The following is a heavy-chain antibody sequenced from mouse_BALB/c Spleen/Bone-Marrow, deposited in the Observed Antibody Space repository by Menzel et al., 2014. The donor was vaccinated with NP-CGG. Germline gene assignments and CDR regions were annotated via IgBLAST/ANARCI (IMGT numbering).Heavy chain of an antibody. CDR1: GYTFTNYW. CDR2: IEPSDSYT. D-gene: IGHD1-1*01. V-gene: IGHV1-69*02. J-gene: IGHJ2*02. CDR3: ARGRTTVVSDY. Sequence: QVQLQQSGAEVVKPGASVKVSCKASGYTFTNYWMQWVKQRPGQGLEWIGEIEPSDSYTNNNQDFKGKATSTVDKSSSTAYMQLSSLTSEDSAVYYCARGRTTVVSDYWGQGTSLTVSS.